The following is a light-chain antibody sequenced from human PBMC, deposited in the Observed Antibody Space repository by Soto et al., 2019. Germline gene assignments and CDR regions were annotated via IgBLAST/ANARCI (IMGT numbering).Light chain of an antibody. Sequence: QSALTQPASVSGSPGQSITISCTGTSSDVGSYNYVSWYQQHPGKAPKLMIYEVSDRPSGISSRFSGSKSGNTASLTISGLKTEDEADYYCCSYAGSYSWVFGGGTKVTVL. CDR3: CSYAGSYSWV. CDR1: SSDVGSYNY. CDR2: EVS. V-gene: IGLV2-14*01. J-gene: IGLJ3*02.